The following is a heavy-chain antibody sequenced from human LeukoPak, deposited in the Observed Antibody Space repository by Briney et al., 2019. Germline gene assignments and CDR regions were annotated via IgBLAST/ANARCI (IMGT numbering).Heavy chain of an antibody. Sequence: AASVKVSCKASGGTFGSYAISWVRQAPGQGLEWMGRIIPILGIANYAQKFQGRVTITADKSTSTAYMELSSLRSEDTAVYYCARSPYYDSSGLPFDYWGQGTLVTVSS. J-gene: IGHJ4*02. V-gene: IGHV1-69*04. CDR3: ARSPYYDSSGLPFDY. CDR2: IIPILGIA. CDR1: GGTFGSYA. D-gene: IGHD3-22*01.